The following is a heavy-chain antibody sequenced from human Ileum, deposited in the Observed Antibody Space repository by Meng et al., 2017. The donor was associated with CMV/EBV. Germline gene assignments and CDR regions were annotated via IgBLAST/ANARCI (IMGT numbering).Heavy chain of an antibody. CDR3: ARWGNPNY. D-gene: IGHD3-16*01. CDR2: INHSGST. CDR1: GGSFSGYY. J-gene: IGHJ4*02. V-gene: IGHV4-34*01. Sequence: QVQLQQWGAGLLKPSDTLSLSCAVYGGSFSGYYWSWIRQPPGKGLEWIGEINHSGSTNYNPSLKSRVTISVDTSKKQFSLNLNSVTAADTAVYYCARWGNPNYWGQGTLVTVSS.